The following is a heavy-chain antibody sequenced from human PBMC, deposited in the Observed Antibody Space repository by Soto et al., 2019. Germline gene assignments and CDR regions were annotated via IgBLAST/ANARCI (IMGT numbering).Heavy chain of an antibody. J-gene: IGHJ4*02. D-gene: IGHD3-22*01. V-gene: IGHV3-30*18. CDR3: AKDLTYYDSSGLSDY. CDR2: ISYDGSNK. CDR1: GFTFSSYG. Sequence: QVQLVESGGGVVQPGRSLRLSCAASGFTFSSYGMHWVRQAPGKGLEWVAVISYDGSNKYYADSVKGRFTISRDNSKNTLYLQMNSLRAEDTAVYYCAKDLTYYDSSGLSDYWGQGTLVTVSS.